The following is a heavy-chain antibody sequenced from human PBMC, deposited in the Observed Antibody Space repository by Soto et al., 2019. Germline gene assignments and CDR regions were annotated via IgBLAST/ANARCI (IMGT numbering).Heavy chain of an antibody. J-gene: IGHJ6*02. D-gene: IGHD1-26*01. CDR2: IYYRGST. CDR3: ARDGRAASGMDV. V-gene: IGHV4-59*11. CDR1: GGSISSHY. Sequence: PSETLSLTCTVSGGSISSHYWSWVRQAPGKGLEWIGHIYYRGSTSYNPSLRSRSTISVDTSNNQFSLKLNSVTTADTAVYYCARDGRAASGMDVWGQGTKVTVSS.